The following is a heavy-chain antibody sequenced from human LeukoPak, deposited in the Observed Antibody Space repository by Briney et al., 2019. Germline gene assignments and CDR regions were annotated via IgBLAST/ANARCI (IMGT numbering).Heavy chain of an antibody. CDR3: ARDLYGSGNFLPESP. D-gene: IGHD3-10*01. J-gene: IGHJ5*02. Sequence: SETLSLTCTVSGFSVSVRNYYWSWIGQPPGKGLEWIVYSYYSGSTMYNPSLSSRVTISVNTSKNQFSLRLSSVTAADTAVYYCARDLYGSGNFLPESPWGQGTLVTVSS. CDR2: SYYSGST. V-gene: IGHV4-61*01. CDR1: GFSVSVRNYY.